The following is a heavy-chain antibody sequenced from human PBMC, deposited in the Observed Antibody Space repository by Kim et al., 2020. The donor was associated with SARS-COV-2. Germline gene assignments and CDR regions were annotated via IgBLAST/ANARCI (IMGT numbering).Heavy chain of an antibody. J-gene: IGHJ4*02. D-gene: IGHD3-10*01. CDR1: GFTFSSDA. Sequence: GGSLRLSCAASGFTFSSDAMSWVRQAPGKGLEWVSSVSSDAGITHYADSVKGRFTISRDNSKNMLYLQMNSLRAEDTALYYCAKALRRLSMALDYWGQGTLVTVSS. CDR3: AKALRRLSMALDY. V-gene: IGHV3-23*01. CDR2: VSSDAGIT.